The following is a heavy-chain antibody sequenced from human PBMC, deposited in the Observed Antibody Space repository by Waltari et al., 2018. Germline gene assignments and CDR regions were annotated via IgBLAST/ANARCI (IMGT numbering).Heavy chain of an antibody. V-gene: IGHV1-2*02. D-gene: IGHD1-26*01. CDR1: GYRCTDYH. J-gene: IGHJ4*02. CDR2: INPKNGDT. CDR3: ARDPGPIVGAPDY. Sequence: QVQLVQSGTEVKKPGASVKVSCQASGYRCTDYHLHWVRQTPGQGLEWLGWINPKNGDTSYAQKFLGRVTMTRDTSINTVYMDLSGLRSDDTAVFYCARDPGPIVGAPDYWGQGTLVTVSS.